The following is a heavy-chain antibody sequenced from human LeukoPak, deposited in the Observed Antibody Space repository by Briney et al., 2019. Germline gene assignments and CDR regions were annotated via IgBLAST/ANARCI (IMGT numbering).Heavy chain of an antibody. CDR2: INPKNGTT. CDR3: ARGVGSTAVLVH. V-gene: IGHV1-2*02. Sequence: GASVKVSCKASGYTFTGYYIFWMRQAPGQGLEWMGWINPKNGTTKYAQKSQGRVTLTRDTSISTAYMEISRVTYDDTAVYFCARGVGSTAVLVHWGQGTLVAVSS. D-gene: IGHD1-26*01. J-gene: IGHJ4*02. CDR1: GYTFTGYY.